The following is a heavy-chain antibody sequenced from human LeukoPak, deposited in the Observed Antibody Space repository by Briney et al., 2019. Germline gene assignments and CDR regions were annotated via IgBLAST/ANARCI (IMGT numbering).Heavy chain of an antibody. CDR2: VYYSGST. D-gene: IGHD5-18*01. Sequence: PSETLSLTCTVSGGSISSSSYYWGWIRQPPGKGLGWIGSVYYSGSTYYNPSLKSRVTISVDTSKNQFSLKLSSVTAADTAVYYCASEAGYSYGYYYYMDVWGKGTTVTVSS. CDR1: GGSISSSSYY. V-gene: IGHV4-39*01. CDR3: ASEAGYSYGYYYYMDV. J-gene: IGHJ6*03.